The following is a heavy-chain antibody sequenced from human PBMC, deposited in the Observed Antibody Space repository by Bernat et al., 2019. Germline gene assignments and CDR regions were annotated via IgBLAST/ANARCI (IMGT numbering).Heavy chain of an antibody. Sequence: EVQLVESGGGLVKPGGSLRLSCAASGFTFRSYSMNWVRQAPGKGLEWVSSISSSGSYIYDADSVKGRFTISRDNAKNSLYLQMNSLRAEDTAVYYCARDRGEWINYFDYWGKGTLVTVSS. CDR3: ARDRGEWINYFDY. V-gene: IGHV3-21*01. CDR2: ISSSGSYI. CDR1: GFTFRSYS. D-gene: IGHD5-12*01. J-gene: IGHJ4*02.